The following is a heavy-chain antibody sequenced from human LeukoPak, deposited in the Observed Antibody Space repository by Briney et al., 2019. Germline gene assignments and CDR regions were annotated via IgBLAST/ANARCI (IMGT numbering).Heavy chain of an antibody. CDR1: GGSISSINW. Sequence: SETLSLTGAVSGGSISSINWWSWVRQPPGKGLEWIGEINHSGSTNYNPSLKSRVTISVDTSKNQFSLKLSSVTAADTAVYYCARRASPRYCSGGTCYALRPWGQGTLVTVSS. D-gene: IGHD2-15*01. J-gene: IGHJ5*02. CDR3: ARRASPRYCSGGTCYALRP. V-gene: IGHV4-4*02. CDR2: INHSGST.